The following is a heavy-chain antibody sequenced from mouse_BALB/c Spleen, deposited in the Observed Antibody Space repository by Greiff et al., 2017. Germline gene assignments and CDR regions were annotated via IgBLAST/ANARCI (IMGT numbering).Heavy chain of an antibody. D-gene: IGHD3-1*01. CDR2: ISSGSSTI. V-gene: IGHV5-17*02. CDR3: ARSGSPYYFDY. Sequence: EVQRVESGGGLVQPGGSRKLSCAASGFTFSSFGMHWVRQAPEKGLEWVAYISSGSSTIYYADTVKGRFTISRDNPKNTLFLQMTSLRSEDTAMYYCARSGSPYYFDYWGQGTTLTVSS. J-gene: IGHJ2*01. CDR1: GFTFSSFG.